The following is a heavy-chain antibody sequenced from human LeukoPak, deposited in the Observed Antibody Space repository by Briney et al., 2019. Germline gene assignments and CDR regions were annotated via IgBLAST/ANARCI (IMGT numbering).Heavy chain of an antibody. D-gene: IGHD3-22*01. Sequence: GGSLRLSCAASGFTFSSYAMSWVRQAPGKGLEWVSGISGSGGSTYYADSMKGRFTISRDNSKNSLYLQMNTLRAEDTAVYYCAIHYYDSGGHLDSWGQGTPVTVSS. J-gene: IGHJ4*02. CDR2: ISGSGGST. V-gene: IGHV3-23*01. CDR3: AIHYYDSGGHLDS. CDR1: GFTFSSYA.